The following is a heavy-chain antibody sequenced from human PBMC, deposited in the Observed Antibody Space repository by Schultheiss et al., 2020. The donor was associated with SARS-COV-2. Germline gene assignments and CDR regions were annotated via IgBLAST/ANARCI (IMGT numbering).Heavy chain of an antibody. V-gene: IGHV3-30*18. CDR3: AKGMGYSSGLSDY. CDR2: ISYDGSNK. J-gene: IGHJ4*02. Sequence: GGSLRLSCAASGFTFSSYGMHWVRQAPGKGLEWVAVISYDGSNKYYADSVKGRFTISRDNSKNTLYLQMNSLRAEDTAVYYCAKGMGYSSGLSDYWGQGTLVTVSS. D-gene: IGHD6-19*01. CDR1: GFTFSSYG.